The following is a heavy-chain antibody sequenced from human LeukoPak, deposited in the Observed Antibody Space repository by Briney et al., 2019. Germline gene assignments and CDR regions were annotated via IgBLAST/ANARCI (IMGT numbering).Heavy chain of an antibody. CDR2: IKKAGSAK. Sequence: PGGSLRLSCAASGFIVSRYWMSWVRQAPGKGLEWVADIKKAGSAKHCVASVKGGFTISRDNAENSLYLQMNSLRAENTAIYSCARGLRVCSGGTGCSVYDYWGQGTLVTVSS. V-gene: IGHV3-7*01. CDR3: ARGLRVCSGGTGCSVYDY. J-gene: IGHJ4*02. CDR1: GFIVSRYW. D-gene: IGHD2-15*01.